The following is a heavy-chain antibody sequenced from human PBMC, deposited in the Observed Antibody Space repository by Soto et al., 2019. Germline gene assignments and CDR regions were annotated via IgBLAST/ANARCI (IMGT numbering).Heavy chain of an antibody. J-gene: IGHJ6*02. D-gene: IGHD3-16*01. CDR3: VMVDNYVTPTPQDV. CDR2: ISPYTDNT. CDR1: GYIFVNYG. V-gene: IGHV1-18*01. Sequence: QVQLVQSGDEVKKPGASVKVSCKASGYIFVNYGIAWVRQAPGQGLEWMGWISPYTDNTHSATKVEGRLTITTNTSTSTAYMDLGNLTSDDTAVYYCVMVDNYVTPTPQDVWGQGTTVTVSS.